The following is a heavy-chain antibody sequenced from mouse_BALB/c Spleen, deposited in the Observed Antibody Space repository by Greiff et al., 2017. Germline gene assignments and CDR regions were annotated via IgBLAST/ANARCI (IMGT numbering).Heavy chain of an antibody. Sequence: EVQWVESGGGLVQPGGSLKLSCAASGFTFSSYTMSWVRQTPEKRLEWVAYISNGGGSTYYPDTVKGRFTISRDNAKNTLYLQMSSLKSEDTAMYYCARRGRGYDAMDYWGQGTSVTVSS. V-gene: IGHV5-12-2*01. D-gene: IGHD6-1*01. J-gene: IGHJ4*01. CDR1: GFTFSSYT. CDR2: ISNGGGST. CDR3: ARRGRGYDAMDY.